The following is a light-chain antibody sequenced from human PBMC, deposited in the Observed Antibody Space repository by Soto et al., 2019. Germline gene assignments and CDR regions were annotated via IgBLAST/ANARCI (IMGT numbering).Light chain of an antibody. CDR1: SSDVGAYHY. CDR2: EVN. V-gene: IGLV2-8*01. CDR3: SSYAGNNNYV. J-gene: IGLJ1*01. Sequence: QPVLTQPPSASGSPGQSVTISCTGTSSDVGAYHYVSWYQQHPGKAPKLMIYEVNKRPSGVPDRFSGSKSGNTASLTVSGLQPEDEADYYCSSYAGNNNYVFGTGTKLTVL.